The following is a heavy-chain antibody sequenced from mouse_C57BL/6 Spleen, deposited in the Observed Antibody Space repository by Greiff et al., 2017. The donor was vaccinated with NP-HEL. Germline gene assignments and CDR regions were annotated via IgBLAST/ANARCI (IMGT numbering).Heavy chain of an antibody. J-gene: IGHJ2*01. CDR1: GYTFTSYW. CDR2: IDPSDSYT. CDR3: APYDGYSRVDY. D-gene: IGHD2-3*01. Sequence: QVQLQQPGAELVKPGASVKLSCKASGYTFTSYWMQWVKQRPGQGLDWIGEIDPSDSYTNYNQKFKGKATLTVDTSSSTAYMQLSSLTSEDSAVYYCAPYDGYSRVDYWGQGTTLTVSS. V-gene: IGHV1-50*01.